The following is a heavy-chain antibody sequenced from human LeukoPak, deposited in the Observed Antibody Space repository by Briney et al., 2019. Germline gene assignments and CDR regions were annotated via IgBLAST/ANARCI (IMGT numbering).Heavy chain of an antibody. CDR2: MNPNSGAT. CDR3: ARAGKPGTTGTTGFDY. V-gene: IGHV1-8*01. Sequence: ASVKVSCKASGYTFTSYDFNWLRQATGQGPEWLGWMNPNSGATGYAQKFQGRVTMTRSASINTAYMELTDLRSEDTAVYYCARAGKPGTTGTTGFDYWGQGTLVTVSS. D-gene: IGHD1-1*01. J-gene: IGHJ4*02. CDR1: GYTFTSYD.